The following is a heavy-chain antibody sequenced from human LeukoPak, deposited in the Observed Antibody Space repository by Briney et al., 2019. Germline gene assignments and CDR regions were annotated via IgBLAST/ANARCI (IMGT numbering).Heavy chain of an antibody. V-gene: IGHV1-3*01. CDR1: GYTFTSYA. CDR3: ARTRRIAVAEDYYYYGMDV. CDR2: INAGNGNT. J-gene: IGHJ6*02. Sequence: GASVKVSCKASGYTFTSYAMHWVRQAPGQRLEWMGWINAGNGNTKYSQKFQGRVTITRDTSASTAYMELSSLRSVDTAVYYCARTRRIAVAEDYYYYGMDVWGQGTTVTVSS. D-gene: IGHD6-19*01.